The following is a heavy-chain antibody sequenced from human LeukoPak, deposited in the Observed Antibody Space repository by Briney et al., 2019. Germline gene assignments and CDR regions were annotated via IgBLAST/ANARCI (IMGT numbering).Heavy chain of an antibody. D-gene: IGHD5-12*01. CDR1: GFTFSSYW. J-gene: IGHJ6*03. V-gene: IGHV3-74*01. CDR2: INSDGSST. CDR3: ARDHGVATILGGVYYYYYYMDV. Sequence: PGGSLRLSCAASGFTFSSYWMHWVRQAPGKGLVWVSRINSDGSSTSYADFVKGRFTISRDNAKNTLYLQMNSLRAEDTAVYYCARDHGVATILGGVYYYYYYMDVWGKGTTVTISS.